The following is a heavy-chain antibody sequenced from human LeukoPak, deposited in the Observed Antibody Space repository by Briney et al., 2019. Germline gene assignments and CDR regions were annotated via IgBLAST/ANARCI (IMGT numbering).Heavy chain of an antibody. CDR3: ARGSSWYYFDY. J-gene: IGHJ4*02. D-gene: IGHD6-13*01. CDR2: IKQDGSEK. V-gene: IGHV3-7*04. CDR1: GFTFSSYW. Sequence: GGSLRLSCAASGFTFSSYWMSWVRQAPGKGLEWVANIKQDGSEKYYVDSVKGRFTISRDNAKSSLYLQMNSLRVEDTAVYYCARGSSWYYFDYWGQGTLVTVSS.